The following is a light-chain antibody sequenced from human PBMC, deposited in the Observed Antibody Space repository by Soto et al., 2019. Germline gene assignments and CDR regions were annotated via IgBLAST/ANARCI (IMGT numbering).Light chain of an antibody. CDR3: QQYDSSPKT. V-gene: IGKV3-20*01. CDR1: QSVSSSY. Sequence: EIVLTQSPGTLSLSPGARDPLSCRASQSVSSSYLAWYQQKPGQAPRLLIYGASSRATGIPDRFSGSGSGTDFTLTISRLEPEDFAVYYCQQYDSSPKTFGQGTKVDIK. J-gene: IGKJ1*01. CDR2: GAS.